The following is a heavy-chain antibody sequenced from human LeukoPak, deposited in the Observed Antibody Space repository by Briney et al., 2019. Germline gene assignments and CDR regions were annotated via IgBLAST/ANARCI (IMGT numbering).Heavy chain of an antibody. CDR1: GFTFSSYA. Sequence: GGSLRLSCAASGFTFSSYAMSWVRQAPGKGLEWVSAISGSGGSTYCADSVKGRFTISRDNSKNTLYLQMNSLRAEDTAVYYCASVPGRYCGGDCYTPDWGQGTLVTVSS. V-gene: IGHV3-23*01. CDR3: ASVPGRYCGGDCYTPD. CDR2: ISGSGGST. D-gene: IGHD2-21*02. J-gene: IGHJ4*02.